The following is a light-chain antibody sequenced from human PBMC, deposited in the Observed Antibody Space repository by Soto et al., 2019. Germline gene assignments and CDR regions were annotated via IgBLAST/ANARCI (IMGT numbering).Light chain of an antibody. CDR3: QQYGSSPPRT. V-gene: IGKV3-20*01. CDR2: GAS. Sequence: EIVLTQSPGTLSLSPGERATLSCSASQRVSSSYLAWYQQKPGQAPRLLIYGASSRATGIPDRFSGSGSGTDFTLTISRLEPEDFAVYYCQQYGSSPPRTFGQGTKVEIK. J-gene: IGKJ1*01. CDR1: QRVSSSY.